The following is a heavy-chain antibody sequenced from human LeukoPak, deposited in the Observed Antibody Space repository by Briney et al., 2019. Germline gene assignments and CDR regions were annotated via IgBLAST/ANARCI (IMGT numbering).Heavy chain of an antibody. Sequence: GGSLRLSCAASGFTFGSYSMNWVRQAPGKGLEWVSFISSLSGTREYADSVKGRFTISRDNAKNSLYLQMNSLRAEDTAVYYCARGVARSSKFHFSYYFDYWGQGTLVTVSS. J-gene: IGHJ4*02. CDR3: ARGVARSSKFHFSYYFDY. D-gene: IGHD6-6*01. V-gene: IGHV3-48*01. CDR1: GFTFGSYS. CDR2: ISSLSGTR.